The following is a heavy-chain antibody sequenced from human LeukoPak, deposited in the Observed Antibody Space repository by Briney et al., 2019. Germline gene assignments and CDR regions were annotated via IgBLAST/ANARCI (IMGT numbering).Heavy chain of an antibody. CDR3: ASNLFTGTNWFDP. D-gene: IGHD6-13*01. V-gene: IGHV3-30*04. Sequence: GGSLRLSCAASGFTFSSYAIHWVRQAPGKGLEWVAVISYDGSNKYYADSVKGRFTISRDNSKNTLYLQMNSRRAEDTAVYYCASNLFTGTNWFDPWGQGTLVTVSS. J-gene: IGHJ5*02. CDR1: GFTFSSYA. CDR2: ISYDGSNK.